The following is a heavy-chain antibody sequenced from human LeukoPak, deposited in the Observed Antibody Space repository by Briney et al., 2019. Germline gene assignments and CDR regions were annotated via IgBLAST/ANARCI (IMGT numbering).Heavy chain of an antibody. CDR3: ARVDVRAAAGPLGN. J-gene: IGHJ4*02. CDR1: GYTFTGYY. V-gene: IGHV1-2*02. Sequence: ASVKVSCKASGYTFTGYYMHWVRQAPGQGLEWMGWINPNSGGTNYAQKFQGRVTMTRDTSISTVYMELSRLRSDDTAVYYCARVDVRAAAGPLGNWGQGTLVTVSS. CDR2: INPNSGGT. D-gene: IGHD6-13*01.